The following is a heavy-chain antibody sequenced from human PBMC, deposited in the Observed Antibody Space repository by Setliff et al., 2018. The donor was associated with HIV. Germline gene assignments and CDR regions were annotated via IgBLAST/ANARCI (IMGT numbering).Heavy chain of an antibody. V-gene: IGHV4-4*09. CDR1: GGSFSGYY. Sequence: SETLSLTCAVYGGSFSGYYWTWIRQPPGRGLEWIGYIHTSGSTNYNPSLKSRVTISVDTSKNQFSLKLSSVTAADTAVYYCARHSGVASPNWFDPWGQGTLVTVSS. J-gene: IGHJ5*02. CDR2: IHTSGST. D-gene: IGHD3-10*01. CDR3: ARHSGVASPNWFDP.